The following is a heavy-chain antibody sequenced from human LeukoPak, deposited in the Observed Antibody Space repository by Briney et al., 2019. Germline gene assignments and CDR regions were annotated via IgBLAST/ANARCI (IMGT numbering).Heavy chain of an antibody. CDR3: AKDLRGYRDGYNAFY. CDR1: GFTFSSYG. Sequence: PGGTLRLSCAASGFTFSSYGMSWVRQAPGKGLEWVSAISGSGGSTYYADSVKGRFTISRDNPKNTLYLQMNSLSAEDTAVYYCAKDLRGYRDGYNAFYWGQGTLVTVSS. V-gene: IGHV3-23*01. CDR2: ISGSGGST. J-gene: IGHJ4*02. D-gene: IGHD5-24*01.